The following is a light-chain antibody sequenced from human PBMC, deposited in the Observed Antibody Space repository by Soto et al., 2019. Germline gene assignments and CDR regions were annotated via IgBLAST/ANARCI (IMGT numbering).Light chain of an antibody. Sequence: IQLTQSPSSLSASVGDRVTITCRASQGISSYLAWYQQKPGKAPKLLIYAASTLQSGVPSRFSGSGSGTDFTLTISSLQPEDFATYYCQQLNSYPRTFGPGTKFDMK. CDR3: QQLNSYPRT. V-gene: IGKV1-9*01. CDR1: QGISSY. J-gene: IGKJ3*01. CDR2: AAS.